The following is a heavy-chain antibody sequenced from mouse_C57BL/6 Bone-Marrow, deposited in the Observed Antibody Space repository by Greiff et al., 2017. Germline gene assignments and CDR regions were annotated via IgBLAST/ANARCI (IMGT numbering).Heavy chain of an antibody. CDR1: GFTLSSYA. Sequence: EVKLMESGGGLVKPGGSLKLSCAASGFTLSSYAMSWVRQTPEKRLEWVATISDGGSYTYYPDNVKGRFTIYRDNAKNNLYLQMSHLKSEDTAMYYCARTLNWDEDFDYWGQGTTLTVSS. CDR2: ISDGGSYT. CDR3: ARTLNWDEDFDY. V-gene: IGHV5-4*03. D-gene: IGHD4-1*02. J-gene: IGHJ2*01.